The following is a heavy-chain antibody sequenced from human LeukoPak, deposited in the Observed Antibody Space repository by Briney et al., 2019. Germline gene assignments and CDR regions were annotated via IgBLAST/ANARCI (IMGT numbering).Heavy chain of an antibody. D-gene: IGHD2-15*01. Sequence: GESLKISCKGSGYRFTSYWIGWVRQMPGKGLEWRGIIYPGDSDTRYSPSFQSQVTISADKSISTAYLQWSSLKASDTAMYYCASYPYCSGGSCYPAGPWGQGTLVTVSS. V-gene: IGHV5-51*01. CDR1: GYRFTSYW. CDR3: ASYPYCSGGSCYPAGP. J-gene: IGHJ5*02. CDR2: IYPGDSDT.